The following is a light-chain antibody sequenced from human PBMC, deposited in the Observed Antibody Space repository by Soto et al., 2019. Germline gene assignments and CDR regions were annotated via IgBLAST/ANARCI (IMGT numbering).Light chain of an antibody. CDR2: GAS. CDR3: RQSATSPRT. Sequence: EIVLTQSPGTLSLSPGERATLSCRASQTVGNNYLDWYQQKPGQAPRLLIYGASSRATVIPDRFSGSGSGKDFTLTISRLEPEDFAVYYCRQSATSPRTFGQGTKVESK. V-gene: IGKV3-20*01. J-gene: IGKJ1*01. CDR1: QTVGNNY.